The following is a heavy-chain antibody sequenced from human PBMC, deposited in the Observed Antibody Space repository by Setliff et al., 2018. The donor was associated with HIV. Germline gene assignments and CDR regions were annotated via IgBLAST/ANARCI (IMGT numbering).Heavy chain of an antibody. D-gene: IGHD1-7*01. J-gene: IGHJ6*03. V-gene: IGHV4-59*01. Sequence: SETLSLTCSVSGGSISGYYWNWVRQPPGKGLEWMGYIYYSGSTDYNPALKRRVTISLDTSKNQFSLKLSSVTAADTAVYYCARGDGTKYYYYYYMDVWGKGTTVTVSS. CDR1: GGSISGYY. CDR2: IYYSGST. CDR3: ARGDGTKYYYYYYMDV.